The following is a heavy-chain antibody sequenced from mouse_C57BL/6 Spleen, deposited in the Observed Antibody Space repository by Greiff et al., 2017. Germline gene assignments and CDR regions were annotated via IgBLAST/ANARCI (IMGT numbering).Heavy chain of an antibody. CDR3: ARTFSGYYAMDY. J-gene: IGHJ4*01. CDR2: ISSGSSTI. V-gene: IGHV5-17*01. CDR1: GFTFSDYG. Sequence: EVKVVESGGGLVKPGGSLKLSCAASGFTFSDYGMHWVRQAPEKGLEWVAYISSGSSTIYYADTVKGRFTISRDTAKNTLFLQMTSLRSEDKDMYYCARTFSGYYAMDYWGQGTSVTVSS.